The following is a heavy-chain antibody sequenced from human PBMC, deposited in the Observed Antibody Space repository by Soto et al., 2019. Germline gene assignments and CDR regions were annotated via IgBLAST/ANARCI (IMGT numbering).Heavy chain of an antibody. CDR2: IIPILGIA. V-gene: IGHV1-69*02. J-gene: IGHJ6*02. D-gene: IGHD2-21*02. CDR3: ASGGNSRNYYYGMDV. CDR1: GGTFSSYT. Sequence: QVQLVQSGAEVKKPGSSVKVSCKASGGTFSSYTISWVRQAPGQGLEWMGRIIPILGIANYAQKFQGRVTITADKSTSTDYMELSSLRSEDTAVYYCASGGNSRNYYYGMDVWGQGTTVTVSS.